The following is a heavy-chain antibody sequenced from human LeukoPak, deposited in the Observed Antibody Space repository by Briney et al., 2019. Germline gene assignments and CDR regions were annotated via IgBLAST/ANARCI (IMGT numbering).Heavy chain of an antibody. V-gene: IGHV4-59*01. D-gene: IGHD3-10*01. CDR3: ARYYCTGGSCYVTNWLDP. CDR1: GGSISSYY. Sequence: PSETLSLTCTVSGGSISSYYWSWIRQPPGKGLEWIGFIGNSGNTNYNASLKSRVTISADTSKNQFSLSLTSVTAADTAVYYCARYYCTGGSCYVTNWLDPWGQGTLVVVSS. CDR2: IGNSGNT. J-gene: IGHJ5*02.